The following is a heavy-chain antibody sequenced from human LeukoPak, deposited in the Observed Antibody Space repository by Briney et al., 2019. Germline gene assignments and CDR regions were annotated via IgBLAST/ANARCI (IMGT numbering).Heavy chain of an antibody. J-gene: IGHJ2*01. D-gene: IGHD4-23*01. CDR3: ARVGPSTTVGWYLDL. CDR1: GFTVSSNY. CDR2: IYSGGST. Sequence: GGSLRLSCAASGFTVSSNYMNWVRQAPGKGLEWVSVIYSGGSTYYADSVKGRFTISRDNSKNTLYLQMNSLRAEDTAVYYCARVGPSTTVGWYLDLWGRGTLVTVSS. V-gene: IGHV3-53*01.